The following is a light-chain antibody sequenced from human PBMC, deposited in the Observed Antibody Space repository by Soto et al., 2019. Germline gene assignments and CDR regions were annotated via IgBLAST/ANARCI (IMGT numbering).Light chain of an antibody. CDR1: SSDVGSYNY. J-gene: IGLJ1*01. CDR2: DVS. V-gene: IGLV2-14*01. Sequence: QSVLTQPASVSGSPGQSITISCTGTSSDVGSYNYVSWYQQHPGKAPKLMIYDVSNRPSGVSNRFSGSKSGNTASLTISGLQAEDEADYSCSSYTSSSSDVFGTGTKLTVL. CDR3: SSYTSSSSDV.